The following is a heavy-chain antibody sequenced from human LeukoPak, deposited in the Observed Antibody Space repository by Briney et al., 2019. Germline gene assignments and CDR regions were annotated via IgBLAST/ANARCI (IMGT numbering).Heavy chain of an antibody. V-gene: IGHV3-23*01. D-gene: IGHD3-22*01. CDR1: GFTFSTFP. J-gene: IGHJ4*02. CDR2: LSGDGSDT. CDR3: ARGVDYYENSGTIDY. Sequence: GGSLRLSCQASGFTFSTFPMSWVRQAPGKGLEWVSTLSGDGSDTHYADSVKGRFTISRDNSKNTLYLQMNSLRAEDTAVYYCARGVDYYENSGTIDYGGQGTLVTVSS.